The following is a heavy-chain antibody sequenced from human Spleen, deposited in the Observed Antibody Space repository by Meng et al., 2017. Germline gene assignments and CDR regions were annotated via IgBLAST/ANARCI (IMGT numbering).Heavy chain of an antibody. Sequence: QPQLQESGPGTVKPSEPLSLTCIVSGDSMSSSDSYWGWIRQSPGKGLEWIGSIGHSGFTYYTPSLESRVTVSVDTSRSQFSLELTSVTAADTAVYYCVRSRAWVRTGFDPWGQGTLVTVSS. J-gene: IGHJ5*02. CDR2: IGHSGFT. CDR3: VRSRAWVRTGFDP. D-gene: IGHD1/OR15-1a*01. V-gene: IGHV4-39*01. CDR1: GDSMSSSDSY.